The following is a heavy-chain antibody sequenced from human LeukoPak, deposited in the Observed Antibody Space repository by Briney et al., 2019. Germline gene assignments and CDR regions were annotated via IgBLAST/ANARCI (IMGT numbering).Heavy chain of an antibody. CDR1: GFTFSSYA. J-gene: IGHJ4*02. CDR3: AKTGRSSTSSHYYLDY. V-gene: IGHV3-23*01. D-gene: IGHD2-2*01. Sequence: PGGSLRLSCAASGFTFSSYAMSWVRQAPGKGLEWVSAISGGGGRTYYADSVKGRFTISRDNSKNTLYLQMNSLRAEDTAVYYCAKTGRSSTSSHYYLDYWGQGTLVTVSS. CDR2: ISGGGGRT.